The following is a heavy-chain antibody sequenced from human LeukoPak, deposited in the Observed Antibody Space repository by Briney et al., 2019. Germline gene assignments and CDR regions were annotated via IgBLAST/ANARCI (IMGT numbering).Heavy chain of an antibody. Sequence: PGGSLRLSCAASGFTFSTYAMHWVRQPPGKGLEWVAIISHDGSNIYYADSVKDRFTISRDNSKNTLYLQVKGLRAEDTALYYCARDISQTYIAVAGHLDYWGQGTQVTVSS. V-gene: IGHV3-30*04. CDR2: ISHDGSNI. CDR3: ARDISQTYIAVAGHLDY. J-gene: IGHJ4*02. D-gene: IGHD6-13*01. CDR1: GFTFSTYA.